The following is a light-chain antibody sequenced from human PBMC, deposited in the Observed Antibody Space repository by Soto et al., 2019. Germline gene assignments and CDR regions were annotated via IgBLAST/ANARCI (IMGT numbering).Light chain of an antibody. V-gene: IGKV3-20*01. CDR1: QSVRSNY. CDR2: GVF. CDR3: EHYDGSPRT. J-gene: IGKJ2*01. Sequence: ETVLTQSPGTVSLSPGERATLSCTTSQSVRSNYLAWYQQKPGQAPRLLIYGVFNRATGIPDRFSGSASGIHFTHTISGLEPEDSAVYYCEHYDGSPRTFGQGTKVEI.